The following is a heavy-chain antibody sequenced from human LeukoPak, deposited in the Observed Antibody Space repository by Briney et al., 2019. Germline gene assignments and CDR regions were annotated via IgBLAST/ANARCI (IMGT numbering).Heavy chain of an antibody. CDR2: IYRSGDT. V-gene: IGHV4-39*01. CDR1: GGSITTSSHH. CDR3: ARLTSTCTGSSCYHYYFDY. Sequence: SETLSLTCTVSGGSITTSSHHWVWIRQPPGKGLEWIGSIYRSGDTYYNPSLKSRVTLSVATSKNQFSLKLPSVTAADTAVYYCARLTSTCTGSSCYHYYFDYWGQGTLVTVSS. D-gene: IGHD2-15*01. J-gene: IGHJ4*02.